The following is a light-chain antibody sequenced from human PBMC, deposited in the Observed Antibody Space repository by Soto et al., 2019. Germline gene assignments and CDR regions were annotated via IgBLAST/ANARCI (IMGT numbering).Light chain of an antibody. Sequence: QLVLTQPASVSGSPGQSITISCTGTSSDVGGYNYVSWYQQHPGKAPKLMIYDVSNRPSGVSNRFSGSKSGNTASLTISGLQAEDEADYYCSSYTSSSSYVFGTGTKLPVL. J-gene: IGLJ1*01. CDR3: SSYTSSSSYV. CDR2: DVS. CDR1: SSDVGGYNY. V-gene: IGLV2-14*01.